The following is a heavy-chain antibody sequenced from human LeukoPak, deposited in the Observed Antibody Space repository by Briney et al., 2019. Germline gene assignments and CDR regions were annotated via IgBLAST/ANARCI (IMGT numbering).Heavy chain of an antibody. D-gene: IGHD6-19*01. CDR2: ISSSGSTT. CDR3: ARAARYSSGWAGYY. Sequence: PGGSLRLSCAASGFTFSIYEMNWVRQAPGKGLEWVSDISSSGSTTHYADSVRGRFTISRDNAKNSLYLQMNSLRVEDTAVYYCARAARYSSGWAGYYWGRGTLVTVSS. J-gene: IGHJ4*02. V-gene: IGHV3-48*03. CDR1: GFTFSIYE.